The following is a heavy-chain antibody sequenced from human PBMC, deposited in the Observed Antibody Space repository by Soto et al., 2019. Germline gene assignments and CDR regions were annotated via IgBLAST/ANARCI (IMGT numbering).Heavy chain of an antibody. Sequence: EVQLVESGGGLVQPGGSLRLSCAASGFTFSSYWMHWVRQAPGKGLVWVSRINSDGSSTSYVDSVKGRFTISRDNAKNTLYLQMNSLRAEDTAVYYCASLAKYGDYVTLADYWGQGTLVTVSS. CDR2: INSDGSST. J-gene: IGHJ4*02. CDR3: ASLAKYGDYVTLADY. D-gene: IGHD4-17*01. CDR1: GFTFSSYW. V-gene: IGHV3-74*01.